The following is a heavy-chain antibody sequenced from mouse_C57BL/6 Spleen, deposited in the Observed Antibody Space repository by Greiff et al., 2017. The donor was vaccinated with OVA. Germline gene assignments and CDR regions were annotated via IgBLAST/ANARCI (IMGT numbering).Heavy chain of an antibody. J-gene: IGHJ2*01. Sequence: VQLQQPGAELVRPGSSVKLSCKASGYTFTSYWMDWVKQRPGQGLEWIGNIYPSDSETHYNQKFKDKATLTVDKSSSTAYMQLSSLTSEDSAVYYCASGGYSNYGFDDWGKGTTLTVSS. CDR1: GYTFTSYW. CDR3: ASGGYSNYGFDD. D-gene: IGHD2-5*01. V-gene: IGHV1-61*01. CDR2: IYPSDSET.